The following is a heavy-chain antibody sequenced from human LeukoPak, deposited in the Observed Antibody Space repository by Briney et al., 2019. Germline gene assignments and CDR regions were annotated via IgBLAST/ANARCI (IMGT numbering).Heavy chain of an antibody. J-gene: IGHJ3*02. CDR1: GDSVSSNSAA. V-gene: IGHV6-1*01. CDR2: TYYRSKWYN. Sequence: SQTLSLTCAISGDSVSSNSAAWNWIRQSPSRGLEWLGWTYYRSKWYNDYAVSVKSRITINPDTSKNQFSLQPNSVTSEDTAVYYCARGPWGSRAFDIWGQGTMVTVSS. D-gene: IGHD3-16*01. CDR3: ARGPWGSRAFDI.